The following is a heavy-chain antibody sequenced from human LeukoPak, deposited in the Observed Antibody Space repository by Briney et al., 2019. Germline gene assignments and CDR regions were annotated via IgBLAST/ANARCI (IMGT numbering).Heavy chain of an antibody. J-gene: IGHJ4*02. CDR2: INPNSGGT. CDR3: ARAITIFGVALFDY. Sequence: ASVKVSCKASGYTFTGYYMHWVRQAPGQGREGMGWINPNSGGTNYAQKFQGRVTMTRDTSISTAYMELSRLRSDDTAVYYCARAITIFGVALFDYWGQGTLVTVSS. CDR1: GYTFTGYY. V-gene: IGHV1-2*02. D-gene: IGHD3-3*01.